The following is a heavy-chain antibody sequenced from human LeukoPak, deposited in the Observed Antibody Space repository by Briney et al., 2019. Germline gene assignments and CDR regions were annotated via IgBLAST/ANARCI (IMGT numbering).Heavy chain of an antibody. J-gene: IGHJ4*02. D-gene: IGHD3-22*01. V-gene: IGHV1-18*01. CDR1: GYTFTSYG. Sequence: ASVKASCKASGYTFTSYGISWVRQAPGQGLEWMGWISAYNGNTNYAQKLQGRVTMTTDTSTSTAYMELRSLRSDDTAVYYCARDETYYYDSSGDSQFDYWGQGTLVTVSS. CDR3: ARDETYYYDSSGDSQFDY. CDR2: ISAYNGNT.